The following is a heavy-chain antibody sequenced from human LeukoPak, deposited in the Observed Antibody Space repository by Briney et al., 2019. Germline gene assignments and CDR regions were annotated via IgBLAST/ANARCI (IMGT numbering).Heavy chain of an antibody. CDR1: GDSISTNEW. J-gene: IGHJ4*02. V-gene: IGHV4-4*02. Sequence: SETLSLTCSVSGDSISTNEWWSWVRQPPGKGLEWIGEVFHSGSTNYNPSLKSRVTISIDKSKNQFFLEVTSVTAADTAIYYCARDLAVAGTNYFDFWGQGVLVTVSS. D-gene: IGHD6-19*01. CDR2: VFHSGST. CDR3: ARDLAVAGTNYFDF.